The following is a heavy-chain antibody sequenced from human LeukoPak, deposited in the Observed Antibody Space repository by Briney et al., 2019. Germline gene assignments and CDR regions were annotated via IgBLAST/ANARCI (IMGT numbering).Heavy chain of an antibody. CDR3: GKTTVGYSSGQKPAWPVDY. J-gene: IGHJ4*02. CDR2: SQTTKPNSCTT. CDR1: GFAITDHH. Sequence: SGGSLRLSCAASGFAITDHHMDWVRQAPGKGMEWVGRSQTTKPNSCTTEYAASVKGRFTISRDDSKNSLYLQLNSLKTEDTAVYYCGKTTVGYSSGQKPAWPVDYWGQGTLVTVSS. V-gene: IGHV3-72*01. D-gene: IGHD5-18*01.